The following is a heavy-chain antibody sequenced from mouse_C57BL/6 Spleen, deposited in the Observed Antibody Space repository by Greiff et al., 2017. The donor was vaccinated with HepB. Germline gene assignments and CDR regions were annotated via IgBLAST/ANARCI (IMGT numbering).Heavy chain of an antibody. CDR3: ARGGPYYDYDEEAPFDY. J-gene: IGHJ2*01. V-gene: IGHV1-47*01. D-gene: IGHD2-4*01. CDR2: FHPYNDDT. Sequence: QVQLQQSGAELVKPGASVKMSCKASGYTFTTYPIEWMKQNHGKSLEWIGNFHPYNDDTKYNEKFKGKATLTVEKSSSTVYLELSRLTSDDSAVYYCARGGPYYDYDEEAPFDYWGQGTTLTVSS. CDR1: GYTFTTYP.